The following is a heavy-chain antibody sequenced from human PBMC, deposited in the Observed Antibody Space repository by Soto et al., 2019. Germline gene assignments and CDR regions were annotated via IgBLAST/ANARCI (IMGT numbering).Heavy chain of an antibody. D-gene: IGHD1-26*01. V-gene: IGHV1-69*02. CDR3: ARFPQTAIVGAAYFDY. Sequence: QVQLVQSVAEVKKPGSSVKVSCKASGGTFSSYIISWVRQSPGQGLEWMGRIIPILGIANYAQKFQGRVTITADKSTSTAYMELSSLRSEDTAVYYCARFPQTAIVGAAYFDYWGQGTLVTVSS. CDR1: GGTFSSYI. CDR2: IIPILGIA. J-gene: IGHJ4*02.